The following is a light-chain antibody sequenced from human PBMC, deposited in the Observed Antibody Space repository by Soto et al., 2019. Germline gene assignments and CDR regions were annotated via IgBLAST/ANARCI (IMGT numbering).Light chain of an antibody. V-gene: IGLV1-40*01. Sequence: QLVLTQPPSVSGAPGQRVTISCTGNSSNIGAGYDVHWYQQFPGTAPKLLIYGNSNRPSGVPDRFSGSKSGTSASLAITGLQAEDEADYYCQSYDTSLSGSVVFGGGTKVTVL. J-gene: IGLJ2*01. CDR2: GNS. CDR1: SSNIGAGYD. CDR3: QSYDTSLSGSVV.